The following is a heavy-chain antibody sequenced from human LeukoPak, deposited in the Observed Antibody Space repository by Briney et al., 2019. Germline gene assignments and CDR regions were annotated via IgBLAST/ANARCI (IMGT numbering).Heavy chain of an antibody. J-gene: IGHJ3*02. Sequence: PGGSLRLSCAASGFTFSSYSMNWVRQAPGKGLEWVSYISSSSSTIYYADSVKGRFTISRDNAKNSLYLQMNSLRDEDTAVYYCARGIPLVAATTSPAFDIWGQGTMVTVSS. V-gene: IGHV3-48*02. CDR1: GFTFSSYS. CDR2: ISSSSSTI. CDR3: ARGIPLVAATTSPAFDI. D-gene: IGHD2-15*01.